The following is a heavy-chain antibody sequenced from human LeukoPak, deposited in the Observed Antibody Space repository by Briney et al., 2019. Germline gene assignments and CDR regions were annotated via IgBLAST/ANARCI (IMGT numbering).Heavy chain of an antibody. V-gene: IGHV3-9*01. CDR2: ISWYSGSI. J-gene: IGHJ4*02. Sequence: PGRSLRLSFAASGFTLDDYAMHGVRQAPGKGLEGVSGISWYSGSIGYADSVKGRFTNHRHNAKHSLYLQMNSLRAEDTALYYCAKDMDSHSSGYCKFDYWGQGTLVTVSS. CDR3: AKDMDSHSSGYCKFDY. D-gene: IGHD3-22*01. CDR1: GFTLDDYA.